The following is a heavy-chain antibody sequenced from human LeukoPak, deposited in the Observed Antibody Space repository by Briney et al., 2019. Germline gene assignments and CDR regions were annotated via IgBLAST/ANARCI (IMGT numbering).Heavy chain of an antibody. Sequence: GGSLRLSCAASGFTFDDYAMHWVRQAPGKGLEWVSCISWNSGSICYADSVKGRFTISGDNAKNSLYVQMNSLRAEDMALYYCAKSGSGSYYSHYFDYWGQGTLVTVSS. CDR3: AKSGSGSYYSHYFDY. J-gene: IGHJ4*02. V-gene: IGHV3-9*03. D-gene: IGHD3-10*01. CDR1: GFTFDDYA. CDR2: ISWNSGSI.